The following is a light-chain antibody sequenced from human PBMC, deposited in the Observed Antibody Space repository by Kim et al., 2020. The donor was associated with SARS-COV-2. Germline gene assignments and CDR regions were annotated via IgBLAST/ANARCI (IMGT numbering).Light chain of an antibody. CDR1: SSNIGAYDY. Sequence: QSALTQPASVSASPGQSTTISCTGTSSNIGAYDYVSWYQQHPGKAPKLIIYAARNRPSGVPFRFDGSKSGNTASLTISGLQTEDEADYYCSSYTTGSTWVFGGGTKLTVL. CDR3: SSYTTGSTWV. CDR2: AAR. V-gene: IGLV2-14*03. J-gene: IGLJ3*02.